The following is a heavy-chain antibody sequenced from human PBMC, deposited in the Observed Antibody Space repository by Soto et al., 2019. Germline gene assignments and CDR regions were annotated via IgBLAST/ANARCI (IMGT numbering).Heavy chain of an antibody. CDR3: ARDYSGYSLFDS. CDR2: IYYSGST. CDR1: GDSISSSTYF. Sequence: PSETLSLTCTVSGDSISSSTYFWGWVRQPPGKGLEWIGSIYYSGSTYYNPSLKSRVTISVDTSENHFSLNLSSVTAADTAVYYCARDYSGYSLFDSWGQGILVTVSS. D-gene: IGHD3-22*01. J-gene: IGHJ4*02. V-gene: IGHV4-39*02.